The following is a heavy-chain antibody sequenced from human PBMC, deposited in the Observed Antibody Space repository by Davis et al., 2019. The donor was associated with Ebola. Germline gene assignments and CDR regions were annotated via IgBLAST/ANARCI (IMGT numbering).Heavy chain of an antibody. D-gene: IGHD5-12*01. CDR2: ISGFNGNT. CDR1: GYTFNAYG. Sequence: AASVKVSCKASGYTFNAYGISWVRLAPGQGLEWMGWISGFNGNTNYAQKFQGRVTMTTDTSTSTAYMELSSLTSEDTAVYYCARGRKVARMGSWFDFWGQGTLVTVSS. V-gene: IGHV1-18*01. J-gene: IGHJ5*01. CDR3: ARGRKVARMGSWFDF.